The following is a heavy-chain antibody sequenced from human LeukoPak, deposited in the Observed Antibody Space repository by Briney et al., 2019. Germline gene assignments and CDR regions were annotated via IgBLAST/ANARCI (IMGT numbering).Heavy chain of an antibody. Sequence: GGSLRLSCTASGFTFEDYGMSWVRQAPGKGLEWVSGINWNGGSTGYADSVKGRFTISRDNTKNSLYLQMNSLRAEDTALYYCARDSTDCSSTSCYDLSFDYWGQGTLVTVSS. J-gene: IGHJ4*02. CDR3: ARDSTDCSSTSCYDLSFDY. V-gene: IGHV3-20*04. CDR2: INWNGGST. D-gene: IGHD2-2*01. CDR1: GFTFEDYG.